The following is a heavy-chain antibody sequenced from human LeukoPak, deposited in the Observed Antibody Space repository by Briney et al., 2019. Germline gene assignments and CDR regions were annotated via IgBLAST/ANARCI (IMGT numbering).Heavy chain of an antibody. CDR2: IYSGGST. CDR1: GFTVSSNY. Sequence: GGSLRLSCAASGFTVSSNYMNWVRQAPGKGLEWVSVIYSGGSTYYADSVKGRFTISRDNSKNTLYLQMNSLRAEDTAVYYCAREMATTPYYYYGMDVWGQGTTVTVSS. J-gene: IGHJ6*02. CDR3: AREMATTPYYYYGMDV. V-gene: IGHV3-66*02. D-gene: IGHD5-24*01.